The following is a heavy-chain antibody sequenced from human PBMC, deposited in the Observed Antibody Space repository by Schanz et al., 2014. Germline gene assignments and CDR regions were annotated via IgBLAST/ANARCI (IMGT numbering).Heavy chain of an antibody. J-gene: IGHJ3*01. CDR2: ISDSGDST. CDR1: GFTFSDYY. Sequence: QVQLVESGGGLVKPGGSLRLSCAASGFTFSDYYMSWIRQAPGKGLEWVSDISDSGDSTHYADSVKGRFTISRDNAKNSLFLQMNSLRAEDTAVYFCARDGGRDGYNLAFDVWGQGTLVTVSS. V-gene: IGHV3-11*01. CDR3: ARDGGRDGYNLAFDV. D-gene: IGHD5-12*01.